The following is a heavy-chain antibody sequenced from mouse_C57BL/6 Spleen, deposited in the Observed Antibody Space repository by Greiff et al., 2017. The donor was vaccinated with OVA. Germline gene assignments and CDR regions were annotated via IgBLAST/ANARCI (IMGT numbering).Heavy chain of an antibody. D-gene: IGHD2-1*01. CDR3: ARAPSLLSVGGFDY. J-gene: IGHJ2*01. Sequence: EVQLQQPGPELVKPGASVKISCKASGYSFTGYYMNWVKQSPEKSLEWIGEINPSTGGTTYNQKFKAKATLTVDKSSSTAYMQLKSLTSEDSAVYYCARAPSLLSVGGFDYWGQGTTLTVSS. V-gene: IGHV1-42*01. CDR2: INPSTGGT. CDR1: GYSFTGYY.